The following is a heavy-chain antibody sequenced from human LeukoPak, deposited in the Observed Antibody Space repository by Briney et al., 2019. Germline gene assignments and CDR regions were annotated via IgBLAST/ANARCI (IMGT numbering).Heavy chain of an antibody. J-gene: IGHJ3*02. CDR2: IYPGDSDT. V-gene: IGHV5-51*01. D-gene: IGHD3-22*01. Sequence: KDGESLKISCKGSGYSFTSYWIGWVRQMPGKGLEWMGIIYPGDSDTRYSPSFQGQVTISAGKSISTAYLQWSSLKASDTAMYYCARRRYYDSSGYHAGRAFDIWGQGTMVTVSS. CDR1: GYSFTSYW. CDR3: ARRRYYDSSGYHAGRAFDI.